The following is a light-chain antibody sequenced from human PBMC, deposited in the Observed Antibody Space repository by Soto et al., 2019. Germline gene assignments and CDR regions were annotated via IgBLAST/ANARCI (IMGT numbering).Light chain of an antibody. CDR2: GAS. Sequence: EIVLTQSPATVSLSPGERATLSCRASQSVSSTYLAWYQQKPGQAPRLLIYGASSRATGIPDRFGGSGSGTDFTLTISRLEPEDFAVYYCQQYGTSSFTFGPGTKVDIK. CDR1: QSVSSTY. V-gene: IGKV3-20*01. CDR3: QQYGTSSFT. J-gene: IGKJ3*01.